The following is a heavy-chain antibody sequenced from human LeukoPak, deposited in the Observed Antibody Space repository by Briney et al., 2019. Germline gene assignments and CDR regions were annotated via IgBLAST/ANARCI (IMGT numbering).Heavy chain of an antibody. V-gene: IGHV3-23*01. Sequence: LTGGSLRLSCAASGFTFSSYAMSWVRQAPGKGLEWVSAISGSGGSTYYADSVKGRFTISRDNSKNTLYLQMNSLRAEDTAVYYCAKFGHLFLEWLLDPLSYWGQGTLVTVSS. J-gene: IGHJ4*02. CDR3: AKFGHLFLEWLLDPLSY. CDR2: ISGSGGST. CDR1: GFTFSSYA. D-gene: IGHD3-3*01.